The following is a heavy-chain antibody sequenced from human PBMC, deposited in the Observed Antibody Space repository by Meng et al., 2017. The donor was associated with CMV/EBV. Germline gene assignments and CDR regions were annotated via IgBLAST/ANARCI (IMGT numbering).Heavy chain of an antibody. D-gene: IGHD3-22*01. J-gene: IGHJ4*02. CDR1: GGSISSGDYY. CDR3: ARLSGSGTTSTGYHYAFDS. Sequence: QVQLQESGQGPVKPSQTLSLTCSVSGGSISSGDYYWSWIRQPPGKGLEWIGYIYYSGTTYYNPSLESRVTISVDTSKNQFSLNLSSVTAADTAVYYCARLSGSGTTSTGYHYAFDSWGQGTLVTVSS. CDR2: IYYSGTT. V-gene: IGHV4-30-4*08.